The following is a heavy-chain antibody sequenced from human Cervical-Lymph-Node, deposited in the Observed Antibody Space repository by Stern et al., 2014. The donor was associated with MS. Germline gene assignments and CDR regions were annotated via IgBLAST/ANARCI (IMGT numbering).Heavy chain of an antibody. CDR2: LFSNDEK. Sequence: VTLKESGPVLVKPTETLTLTCTVSGFSLSNARMGVSWIRQPPGKALEWLAHLFSNDEKSYSTSLKSRLTISKDTSKSQVVLTMTNMDPVDTATYYCARIHSDRYSSGWYYLDYWGQRTLVTVSS. J-gene: IGHJ4*02. CDR3: ARIHSDRYSSGWYYLDY. D-gene: IGHD6-19*01. V-gene: IGHV2-26*01. CDR1: GFSLSNARMG.